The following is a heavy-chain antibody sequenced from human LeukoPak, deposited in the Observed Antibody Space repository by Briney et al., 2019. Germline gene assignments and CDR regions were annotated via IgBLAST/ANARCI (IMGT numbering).Heavy chain of an antibody. D-gene: IGHD3-22*01. CDR2: ISWDSGSI. J-gene: IGHJ4*02. Sequence: PGGSLRLSCTASGFASDNYPIHWVRQAPGKGLEWVSGISWDSGSIDYADSVKGRFTISRDSAKNSLYLQMNSLRTEDMALYYCAGADYYDSSGYNFFDNWGQGTLVTVSS. CDR3: AGADYYDSSGYNFFDN. CDR1: GFASDNYP. V-gene: IGHV3-9*02.